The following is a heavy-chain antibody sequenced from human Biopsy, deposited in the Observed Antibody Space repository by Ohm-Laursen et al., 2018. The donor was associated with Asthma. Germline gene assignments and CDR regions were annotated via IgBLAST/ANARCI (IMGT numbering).Heavy chain of an antibody. CDR3: ARESGQDSGGTGAFDR. D-gene: IGHD4-23*01. CDR1: GYVFSQSG. CDR2: ISSDGHNK. Sequence: SLRLSCTASGYVFSQSGMHWVRQAPGKGLEWVALISSDGHNKYYKDSVKGRFTISRDNSKLRLYLEINSLRVEDSAVYYCARESGQDSGGTGAFDRWGQGIMVAVSS. V-gene: IGHV3-30*03. J-gene: IGHJ3*02.